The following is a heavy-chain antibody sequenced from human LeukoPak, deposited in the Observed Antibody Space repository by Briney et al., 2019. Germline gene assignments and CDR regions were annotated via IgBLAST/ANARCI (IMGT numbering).Heavy chain of an antibody. CDR2: ISSSSSYI. CDR1: GFTFSSYS. Sequence: GGSLRLSCAASGFTFSSYSTNWVRRAPGKGLEWVSSISSSSSYIYYADSVKGRFTISRDNAKNSLYLQMNSLRAEDTAVYYCARAPSFSRRLAYSSSYSAFDIWGQGTMVTVSS. CDR3: ARAPSFSRRLAYSSSYSAFDI. V-gene: IGHV3-21*01. D-gene: IGHD6-13*01. J-gene: IGHJ3*02.